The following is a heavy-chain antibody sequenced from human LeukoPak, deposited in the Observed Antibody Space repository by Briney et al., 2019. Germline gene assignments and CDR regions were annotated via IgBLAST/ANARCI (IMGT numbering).Heavy chain of an antibody. CDR3: AREEYYGSGSYYKGPLFDY. Sequence: GGSLRLSRAASGFTFSGYEMNWVRQAPGKGLEWASYISSSGSTMYYADSVKGRFTISRDNAKNSLYLQMNSLRAEDTAVYYCAREEYYGSGSYYKGPLFDYWGQGTLVTVSS. V-gene: IGHV3-48*03. J-gene: IGHJ4*02. CDR1: GFTFSGYE. CDR2: ISSSGSTM. D-gene: IGHD3-10*01.